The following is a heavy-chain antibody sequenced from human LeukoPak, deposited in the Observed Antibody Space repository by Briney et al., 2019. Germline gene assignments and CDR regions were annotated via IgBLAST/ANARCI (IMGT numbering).Heavy chain of an antibody. CDR1: GFTFNKNN. V-gene: IGHV3-48*01. CDR3: ARETILAVAGDF. CDR2: ISSTSITI. J-gene: IGHJ4*02. D-gene: IGHD6-19*01. Sequence: GGSLRLSCAASGFTFNKNNMNWVRQAPGKGLEWVSYISSTSITIYYADSVKGRFTISRDNAKNSLYLQMNSLRADDTAVYYCARETILAVAGDFWGQGTLVTVSS.